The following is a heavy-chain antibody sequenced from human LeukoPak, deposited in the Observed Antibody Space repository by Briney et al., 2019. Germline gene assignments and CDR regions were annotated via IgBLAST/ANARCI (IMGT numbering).Heavy chain of an antibody. D-gene: IGHD1-26*01. CDR1: GASISSYY. J-gene: IGHJ4*02. CDR3: ARLSELTATLRRYYFDY. Sequence: SETLSLTCTVSGASISSYYWSWIRQPPGKGLEWIGYIYYSGNTNYNPSLKSRVTISVDTSKNQFSLKLSSVTAADTAVYYCARLSELTATLRRYYFDYWGQGTPVAVSS. V-gene: IGHV4-59*01. CDR2: IYYSGNT.